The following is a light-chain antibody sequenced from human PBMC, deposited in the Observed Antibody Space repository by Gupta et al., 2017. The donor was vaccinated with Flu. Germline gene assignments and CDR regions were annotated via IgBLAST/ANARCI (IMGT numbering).Light chain of an antibody. CDR1: SSNIGSNT. V-gene: IGLV1-44*01. CDR2: SNN. Sequence: SVLTQPTSASGTPGQRVTISCSGSSSNIGSNTVNWYQQLPGTAPKLLIYSNNQRPSGVPDRVSGSKSGTSASLAISGLQSEDEADYYCAAWDDSLNGYVFGTGTKVTVL. CDR3: AAWDDSLNGYV. J-gene: IGLJ1*01.